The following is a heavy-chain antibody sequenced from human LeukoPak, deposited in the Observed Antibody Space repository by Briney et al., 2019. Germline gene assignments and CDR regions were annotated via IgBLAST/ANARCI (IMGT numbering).Heavy chain of an antibody. CDR1: GYTFTSYD. J-gene: IGHJ4*02. D-gene: IGHD3-22*01. CDR2: MNPNSGNT. Sequence: ASVKVSCKASGYTFTSYDINGVRQATGQGLEWMGWMNPNSGNTGYAQKFQGRVTMTRNTSISTAYMELSSLRSEDTAVYYCARGAPGSGYVDYWGQGTLVTVSS. CDR3: ARGAPGSGYVDY. V-gene: IGHV1-8*01.